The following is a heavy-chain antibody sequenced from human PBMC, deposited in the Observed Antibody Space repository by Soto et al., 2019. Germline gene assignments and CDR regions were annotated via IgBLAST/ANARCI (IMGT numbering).Heavy chain of an antibody. Sequence: QVQLVESGGGVVQPGRSLRLSCAASGFTFSSYGMHWVRQAPGKGLEWVAVIWYDGSNKYYADSVKGRFTISRDNSKNTLYLQLNSLRAEDTAVYSCARGPLNYGGPGFDIWGQGTMVTVSS. V-gene: IGHV3-33*01. J-gene: IGHJ3*02. D-gene: IGHD4-17*01. CDR1: GFTFSSYG. CDR3: ARGPLNYGGPGFDI. CDR2: IWYDGSNK.